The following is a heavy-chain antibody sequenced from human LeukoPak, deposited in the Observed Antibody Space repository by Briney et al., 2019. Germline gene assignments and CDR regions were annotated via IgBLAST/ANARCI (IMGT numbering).Heavy chain of an antibody. D-gene: IGHD3-10*01. Sequence: SETLSLTCTVSGGSISSYHWSWIRQPAGKGLEWLGRIYSSGNTNYSPSLKSRVTMSVDTSKNQFSLKLSSVTAADTAVYYCARSALDTSGSYYNPQPFEYWGQGTLVTVSS. V-gene: IGHV4-4*07. CDR3: ARSALDTSGSYYNPQPFEY. J-gene: IGHJ4*02. CDR1: GGSISSYH. CDR2: IYSSGNT.